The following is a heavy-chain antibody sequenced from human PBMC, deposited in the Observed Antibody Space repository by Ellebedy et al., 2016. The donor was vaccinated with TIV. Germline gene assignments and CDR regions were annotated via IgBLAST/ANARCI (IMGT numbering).Heavy chain of an antibody. CDR2: ISYDGSNK. D-gene: IGHD3-10*01. Sequence: GGSLRLSXAASGFTFSSYGMHWVRQAPGKGLEWVAVISYDGSNKYYADSVKGRFTISRDNSKNTLYLQMNSLRAEDTAVYYCARDRGSPHYYGSGSYSDYWGQGTLVTVSS. CDR3: ARDRGSPHYYGSGSYSDY. V-gene: IGHV3-30*03. J-gene: IGHJ4*02. CDR1: GFTFSSYG.